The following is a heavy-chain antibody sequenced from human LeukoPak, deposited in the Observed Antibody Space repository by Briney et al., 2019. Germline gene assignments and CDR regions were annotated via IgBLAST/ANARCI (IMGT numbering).Heavy chain of an antibody. J-gene: IGHJ4*02. CDR2: IRYDGSNK. Sequence: GGSLRLSCAASGFTFSSYGMHWVRQAPGKGLEWVAFIRYDGSNKYYADSVKGRFTISRDNSKNTLYLQMNSLRAEDTAVYYCAKVRRSSGSYSTDYWGQGTLVTVSS. CDR1: GFTFSSYG. D-gene: IGHD1-26*01. V-gene: IGHV3-30*02. CDR3: AKVRRSSGSYSTDY.